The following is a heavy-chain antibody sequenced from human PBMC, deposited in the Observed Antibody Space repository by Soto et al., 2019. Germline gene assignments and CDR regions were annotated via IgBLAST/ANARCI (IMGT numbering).Heavy chain of an antibody. CDR2: TYYRSKWYN. D-gene: IGHD6-19*01. CDR3: ARDMKLWLDFEGGFDY. Sequence: SQTLSLTCAISGDSVSSNSAAWNWIRQSPSRGLEWLGRTYYRSKWYNDYAVSVKSRITINPDTSKNQFSLQLNSVTPEDTAVYYCARDMKLWLDFEGGFDYWGQGTLVTVSS. V-gene: IGHV6-1*01. J-gene: IGHJ4*02. CDR1: GDSVSSNSAA.